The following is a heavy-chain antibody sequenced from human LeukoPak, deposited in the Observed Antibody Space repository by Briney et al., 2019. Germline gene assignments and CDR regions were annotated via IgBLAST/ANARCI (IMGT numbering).Heavy chain of an antibody. CDR3: AKDRAYYYGSGSYYFLEGGPARRHNWFDP. CDR1: GYTFTSYD. Sequence: GASVKVSCKASGYTFTSYDINWVRQATGQGLEWMGWMNPNSGNTGYAQKFQGRVTMTRNTSIRTAYMELSSLRSEDTAVYYCAKDRAYYYGSGSYYFLEGGPARRHNWFDPWGQGTLVTVSS. CDR2: MNPNSGNT. J-gene: IGHJ5*02. V-gene: IGHV1-8*01. D-gene: IGHD3-10*01.